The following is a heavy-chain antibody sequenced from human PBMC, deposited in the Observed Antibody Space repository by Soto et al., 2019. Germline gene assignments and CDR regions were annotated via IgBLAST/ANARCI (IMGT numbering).Heavy chain of an antibody. D-gene: IGHD2-21*02. CDR3: ARQRTTVVTQAYFDH. J-gene: IGHJ4*02. Sequence: PSETLSLTCIVSGESISSSSYYWGWTRQPPGKGLEWIGSIYYSGRTYYNPSFKSRVTISIDTSKNQFSLKLSSVTATDTAVYYCARQRTTVVTQAYFDHWGQGALVTVYS. V-gene: IGHV4-39*01. CDR1: GESISSSSYY. CDR2: IYYSGRT.